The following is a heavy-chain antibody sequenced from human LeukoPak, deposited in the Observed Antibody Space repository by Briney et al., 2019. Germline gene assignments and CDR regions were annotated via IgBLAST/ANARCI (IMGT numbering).Heavy chain of an antibody. CDR2: IYYSGNT. Sequence: SEALSLTCTVSGGSISSSSSYWVWIRQPPGKGLEWIGTIYYSGNTYYNPSLKSRVTISVDTSKNQFSLKLTSVTAADTAVYYCARDCRSTSCYAGAYYYGMDVWGQGTTVTVSS. CDR1: GGSISSSSSY. D-gene: IGHD2-2*01. CDR3: ARDCRSTSCYAGAYYYGMDV. J-gene: IGHJ6*02. V-gene: IGHV4-39*07.